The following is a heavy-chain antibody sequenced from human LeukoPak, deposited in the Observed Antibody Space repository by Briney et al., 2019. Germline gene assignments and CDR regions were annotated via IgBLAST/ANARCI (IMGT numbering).Heavy chain of an antibody. D-gene: IGHD1-26*01. CDR1: GGSISNYY. Sequence: PSETLSLTCTDSGGSISNYYWTWIRQPPGKGLEWIGFISYSGNTNYNPSLKSRVTISVDTSNNQFSLKLSSVTAADTAVYYCATTTIRLGYWGQGTLLTVSS. J-gene: IGHJ4*02. CDR2: ISYSGNT. V-gene: IGHV4-59*12. CDR3: ATTTIRLGY.